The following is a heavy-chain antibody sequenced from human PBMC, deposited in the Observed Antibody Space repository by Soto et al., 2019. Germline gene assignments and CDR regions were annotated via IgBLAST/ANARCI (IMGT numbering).Heavy chain of an antibody. V-gene: IGHV1-18*01. D-gene: IGHD3-22*01. CDR3: ARSVRDSSGYYYLLGWFDP. CDR2: ISAYNGNT. CDR1: GYTFTSYG. J-gene: IGHJ5*02. Sequence: QVQLVQSGAEVKKPGASVKVSCKASGYTFTSYGISWVRQAPGQGLEWMGWISAYNGNTNYAQKLQGRVTMTTDTSTSTDYMELRSLRSDDTAVYYCARSVRDSSGYYYLLGWFDPWGQGTLVTVSS.